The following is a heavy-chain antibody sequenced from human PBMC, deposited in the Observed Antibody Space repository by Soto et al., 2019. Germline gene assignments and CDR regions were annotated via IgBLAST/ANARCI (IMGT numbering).Heavy chain of an antibody. J-gene: IGHJ4*02. CDR3: AKGRVELRFLEWWHY. V-gene: IGHV3-23*01. D-gene: IGHD3-3*01. Sequence: EVQLLESGGGLVQPGGSLRLSCAASGFTFSSYAMSWVRQSPGKGLEWVSAISGSGGSTYYADSVKGRFTISRDNSKNTLYLQMNSLRAEDTAVYYCAKGRVELRFLEWWHYWGQGTLVTVSS. CDR1: GFTFSSYA. CDR2: ISGSGGST.